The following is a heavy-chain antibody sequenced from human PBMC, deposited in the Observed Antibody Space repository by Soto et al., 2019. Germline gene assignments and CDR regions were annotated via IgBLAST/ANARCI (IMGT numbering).Heavy chain of an antibody. Sequence: QVQLVESGGGVVQPGRSLRLSCAASGFTFSSYAMHWVRQAPGKGLEWVAVISYDGSNKYYADSVKGRFTISRDNSKNTLYLQMNSLRAEEKAVYYCARVINYYDSSGSISSYYFDYWGQGTLVTVSS. V-gene: IGHV3-30-3*01. CDR1: GFTFSSYA. CDR3: ARVINYYDSSGSISSYYFDY. J-gene: IGHJ4*02. CDR2: ISYDGSNK. D-gene: IGHD3-22*01.